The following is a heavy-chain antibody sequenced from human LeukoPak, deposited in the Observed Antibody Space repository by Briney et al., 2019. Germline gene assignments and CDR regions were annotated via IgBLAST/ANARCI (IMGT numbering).Heavy chain of an antibody. CDR2: ISAYNGNT. CDR1: GYTFTSYG. V-gene: IGHV1-18*01. D-gene: IGHD3-22*01. Sequence: ASAKVSCKASGYTFTSYGISWVRQAPGQGLEWMGWISAYNGNTNYAQKLQGRVTMTTDTSTSTAYMELRSLRSDDTAVYYCAKESSVKGWFDPWGQGTLVTVSS. CDR3: AKESSVKGWFDP. J-gene: IGHJ5*02.